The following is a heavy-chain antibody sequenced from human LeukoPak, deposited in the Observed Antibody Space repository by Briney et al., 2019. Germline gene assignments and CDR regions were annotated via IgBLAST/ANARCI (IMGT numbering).Heavy chain of an antibody. J-gene: IGHJ6*03. CDR3: ARDPYSGAYYEGYYYYYMDV. CDR2: IYSGGST. CDR1: GFTVSSNY. D-gene: IGHD1-26*01. Sequence: GGSLRLSCAASGFTVSSNYMSWVRQAPGKGLEWVSVIYSGGSTYYADSVKGRFTIFRDNSKNTLYLQMNSLRAEDTAVYYCARDPYSGAYYEGYYYYYMDVWGKGTTVTVSS. V-gene: IGHV3-66*01.